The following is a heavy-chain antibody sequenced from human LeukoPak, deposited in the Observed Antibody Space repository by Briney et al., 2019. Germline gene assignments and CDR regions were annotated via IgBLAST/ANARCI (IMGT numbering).Heavy chain of an antibody. V-gene: IGHV1-18*01. CDR3: ARDRTGDYTRLDY. CDR1: GYTFTGYY. J-gene: IGHJ4*02. D-gene: IGHD4-17*01. CDR2: ISAYNGNT. Sequence: ASVKVSCKASGYTFTGYYMHWVRQAPGQGLEWMGWISAYNGNTNYAQKLQGRVTMTTDTSTSTAYMELRSLRSDDTAVYYCARDRTGDYTRLDYWGQGTLVTVSS.